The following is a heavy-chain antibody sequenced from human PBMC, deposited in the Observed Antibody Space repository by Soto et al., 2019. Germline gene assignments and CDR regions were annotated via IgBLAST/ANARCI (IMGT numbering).Heavy chain of an antibody. CDR1: GDTFSSYA. D-gene: IGHD4-17*01. Sequence: VCCKASGDTFSSYAISLVRQNPGQGLEWMGGIIPIFGTANYAQKFQGRVTITADESTSTAYMELSSLRSEDTAVYYCARSQTTVTSYDYWGQGTLVTVSS. CDR2: IIPIFGTA. J-gene: IGHJ4*02. CDR3: ARSQTTVTSYDY. V-gene: IGHV1-69*01.